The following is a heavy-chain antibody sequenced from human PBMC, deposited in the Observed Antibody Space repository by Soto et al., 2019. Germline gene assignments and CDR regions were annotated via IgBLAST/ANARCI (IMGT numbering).Heavy chain of an antibody. J-gene: IGHJ6*02. CDR2: IYWDGDE. Sequence: QITLKESGPTLVKPTQTLTLTCTVSGFSLSTSGVGVAWIRQPPGKALEWLALIYWDGDERYSPSLRSRLTITKDTPNINVILTMTNMDPVDTATYYCAHRQGANGLDVWGQGTTVTVSS. CDR1: GFSLSTSGVG. V-gene: IGHV2-5*02. D-gene: IGHD5-12*01. CDR3: AHRQGANGLDV.